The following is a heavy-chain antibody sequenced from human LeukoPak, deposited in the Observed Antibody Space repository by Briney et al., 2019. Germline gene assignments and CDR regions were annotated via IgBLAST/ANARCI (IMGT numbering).Heavy chain of an antibody. D-gene: IGHD6-19*01. CDR3: AKDQGSGYSSGWYINFQH. CDR1: GFTFSSYA. CDR2: ISGSGGST. V-gene: IGHV3-23*01. J-gene: IGHJ1*01. Sequence: GGSLRLSCAASGFTFSSYAMSWVRQALGKGLEWVSAISGSGGSTYYADSVKGRFTISRDNSKNTLYLQMNSLRAEDTAVYYCAKDQGSGYSSGWYINFQHWGQGTLVTVSS.